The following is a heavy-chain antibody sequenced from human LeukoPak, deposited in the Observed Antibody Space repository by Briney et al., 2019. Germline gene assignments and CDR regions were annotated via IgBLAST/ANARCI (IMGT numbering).Heavy chain of an antibody. Sequence: PSQTLSLTCTVSGGSISSGGYYWSWIRQHPGKGLEWIGYIYYSGSTYYNPSLKSRVTISVDTSKNQFSLKLSSVTAADTAVYYCSYGSGSYRVFDCWGQGTLVTVSS. CDR1: GGSISSGGYY. CDR3: SYGSGSYRVFDC. CDR2: IYYSGST. V-gene: IGHV4-31*03. D-gene: IGHD3-10*01. J-gene: IGHJ4*02.